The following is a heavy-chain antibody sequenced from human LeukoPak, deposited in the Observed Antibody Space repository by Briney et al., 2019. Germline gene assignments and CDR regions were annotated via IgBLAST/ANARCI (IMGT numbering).Heavy chain of an antibody. V-gene: IGHV2-5*01. CDR2: IYWNDDK. D-gene: IGHD1-26*01. CDR3: AHLRWELHVFDI. J-gene: IGHJ3*02. CDR1: GFSLSTSGVG. Sequence: SGPTLVKPTQTLTLTCTFSGFSLSTSGVGVGWIRQPPGKALEWLALIYWNDDKRYSPSLKSRLTITKDTSKNQVVLTMTNMDPVDTATYYCAHLRWELHVFDIWGQGTMVTVSS.